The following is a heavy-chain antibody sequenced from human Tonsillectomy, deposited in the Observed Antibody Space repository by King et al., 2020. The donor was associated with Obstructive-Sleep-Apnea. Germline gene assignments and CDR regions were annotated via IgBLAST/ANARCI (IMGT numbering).Heavy chain of an antibody. CDR3: ASSGDILTGYYFDY. Sequence: VQLVESGGDLVQPGGSLRLSCAASGFTFSSYSMNWVRQAPGKGLEWGSYISSSSSSIYYADSVKGRFTISRDNAKDSLYLQMNSLRADDTAVYYCASSGDILTGYYFDYWGQGTLVTVSS. CDR2: ISSSSSSI. CDR1: GFTFSSYS. J-gene: IGHJ4*02. V-gene: IGHV3-48*04. D-gene: IGHD3-9*01.